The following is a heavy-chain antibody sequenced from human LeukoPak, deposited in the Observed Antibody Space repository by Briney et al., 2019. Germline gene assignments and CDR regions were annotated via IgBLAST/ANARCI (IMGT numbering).Heavy chain of an antibody. Sequence: PSETLSLTCAVYGGSFSGYYWSWIRQPPGKGLEWIGEINHSGSTNYNPSLKSRVTISVDTSKNQFSLKLSSVTAADTAVYYCARRPDYDILTGYSPSDYWGQGTLVTVSS. J-gene: IGHJ4*02. V-gene: IGHV4-34*01. CDR3: ARRPDYDILTGYSPSDY. CDR1: GGSFSGYY. D-gene: IGHD3-9*01. CDR2: INHSGST.